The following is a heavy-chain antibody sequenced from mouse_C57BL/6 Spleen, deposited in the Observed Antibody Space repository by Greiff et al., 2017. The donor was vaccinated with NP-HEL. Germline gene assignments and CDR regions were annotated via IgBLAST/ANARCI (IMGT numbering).Heavy chain of an antibody. Sequence: LQESGAELVKPGASVKISCKASGYAFSSYWMNWVKQRPGKGLEWIGQIYPGDGDTNYNGKFKGKATLTADNSSSTAYMQLSSLTSEDSAVYFCARDRIYEDYAMDYWGQGTSVTVSS. CDR2: IYPGDGDT. CDR1: GYAFSSYW. D-gene: IGHD2-3*01. J-gene: IGHJ4*01. CDR3: ARDRIYEDYAMDY. V-gene: IGHV1-80*01.